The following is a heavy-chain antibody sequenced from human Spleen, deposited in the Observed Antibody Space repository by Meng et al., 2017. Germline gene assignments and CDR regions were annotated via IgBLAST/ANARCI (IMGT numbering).Heavy chain of an antibody. V-gene: IGHV3-7*01. CDR1: GFIFSDFW. CDR2: IKQDGSDK. J-gene: IGHJ5*02. CDR3: ARSPGIYCGGDCYSGGDP. D-gene: IGHD2-21*02. Sequence: GESLKISCAGSGFIFSDFWMTWVRQAPGKGLEWVANIKQDGSDKYYVDSVKGRFTISRDNAKNSVYLQMNSLRAEDTAVYYCARSPGIYCGGDCYSGGDPWGQGTLVTVSS.